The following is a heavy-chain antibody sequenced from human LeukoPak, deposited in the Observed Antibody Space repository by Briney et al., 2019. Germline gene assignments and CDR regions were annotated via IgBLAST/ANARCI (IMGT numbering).Heavy chain of an antibody. D-gene: IGHD2-2*01. CDR2: IKSKTDGGTT. Sequence: GGSLRLSCAASGFTFSNAWMSWVRQAPGKGLEWVGRIKSKTDGGTTDYAAPVKGRFTISRDDSKNTLYLQMNSLKTEDTAVYYCTTDLGKYCSSTSCDWFDPWGQGTLVTVSP. V-gene: IGHV3-15*01. CDR3: TTDLGKYCSSTSCDWFDP. CDR1: GFTFSNAW. J-gene: IGHJ5*02.